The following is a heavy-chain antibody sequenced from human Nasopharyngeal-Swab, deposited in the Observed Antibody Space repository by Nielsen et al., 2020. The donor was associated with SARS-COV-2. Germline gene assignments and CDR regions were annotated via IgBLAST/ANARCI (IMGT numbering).Heavy chain of an antibody. V-gene: IGHV3-64*02. CDR3: ATERGNWFYFDY. CDR1: GFIFGSYS. J-gene: IGHJ4*01. CDR2: IGSNEAET. D-gene: IGHD3-9*01. Sequence: GESLKISCAASGFIFGSYSMHWVRQAPGKGLEYVSAIGSNEAETYYADSVKGRFTISRDNSKNILYLQMGTLRPEDTAVYYCATERGNWFYFDYWGRGTLVTVSS.